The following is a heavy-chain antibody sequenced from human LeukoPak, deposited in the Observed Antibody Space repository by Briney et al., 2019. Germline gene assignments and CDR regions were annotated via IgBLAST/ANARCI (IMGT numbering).Heavy chain of an antibody. CDR3: ARGGWGAAAGNPVDY. CDR1: GGSISSGGYY. Sequence: PSETLSLTCTVSGGSISSGGYYWNWIRQHPGKGLEWIGYIYYSGSTYYNPSLKSRIAISVETSKNQFSLRLSSVTAADTAVYYCARGGWGAAAGNPVDYWGQGTLVTVSS. D-gene: IGHD6-13*01. J-gene: IGHJ4*02. CDR2: IYYSGST. V-gene: IGHV4-31*03.